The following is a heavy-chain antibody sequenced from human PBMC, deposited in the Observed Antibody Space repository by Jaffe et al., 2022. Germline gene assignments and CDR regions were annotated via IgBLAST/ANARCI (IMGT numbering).Heavy chain of an antibody. CDR3: ARATQQLVPSFDY. CDR2: IYHSGST. CDR1: GYSISSGYY. D-gene: IGHD6-13*01. Sequence: QVQLQESGPGLVKPSETLSLTCAVSGYSISSGYYWGWIRQPPGKGLEWIGSIYHSGSTYYNPSLKSRVTISVDTSKNQFSLKLSSVTAADTAVYYCARATQQLVPSFDYWGQGTLVTVSS. J-gene: IGHJ4*02. V-gene: IGHV4-38-2*01.